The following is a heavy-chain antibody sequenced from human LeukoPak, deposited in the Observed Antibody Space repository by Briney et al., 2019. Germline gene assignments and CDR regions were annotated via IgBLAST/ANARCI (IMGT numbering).Heavy chain of an antibody. Sequence: PGGSLRLSCAASGFTFSSYAMSWVRQAPGKGLKWVSAISGSGGSTYYADSVKGRFTISRDNSKNTLYLQMNSLRAEDTAVYYCFLPIVGATGNYYYYGMDVWGQGTTVTVSS. V-gene: IGHV3-23*01. CDR1: GFTFSSYA. CDR3: FLPIVGATGNYYYYGMDV. D-gene: IGHD1-26*01. J-gene: IGHJ6*02. CDR2: ISGSGGST.